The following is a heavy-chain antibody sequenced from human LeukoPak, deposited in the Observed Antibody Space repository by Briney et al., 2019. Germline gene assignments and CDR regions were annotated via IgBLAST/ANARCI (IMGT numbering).Heavy chain of an antibody. CDR3: AREEVIAAAGPALDY. D-gene: IGHD6-13*01. V-gene: IGHV1-2*02. Sequence: ASVKVSCKASGYTFTDYYMHWVRQAPGQGLEWMGWINPNSGGTNYAQKFQGRVTMTRDTSISTAYMELSRLRSDDTAVFYCAREEVIAAAGPALDYWGQGALVTVSS. J-gene: IGHJ4*02. CDR2: INPNSGGT. CDR1: GYTFTDYY.